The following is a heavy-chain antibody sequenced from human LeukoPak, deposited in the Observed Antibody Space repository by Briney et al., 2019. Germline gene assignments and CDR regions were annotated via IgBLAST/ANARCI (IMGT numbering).Heavy chain of an antibody. Sequence: PGGSLRLSCAASGFTFSSYWMHWVRQAPGKGLVRVSRVNNDGSTTNYADSVKGRFTISRDNTKNTLYLQMNSLRAEDTAVYFCLAAAGTIGWGQGTLVTVPS. CDR3: LAAAGTIG. V-gene: IGHV3-74*01. CDR2: VNNDGSTT. D-gene: IGHD6-13*01. CDR1: GFTFSSYW. J-gene: IGHJ4*02.